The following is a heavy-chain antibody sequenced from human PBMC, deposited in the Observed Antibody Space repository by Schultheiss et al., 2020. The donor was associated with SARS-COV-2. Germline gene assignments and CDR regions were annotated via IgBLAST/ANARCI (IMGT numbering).Heavy chain of an antibody. CDR1: GFTFSSYN. V-gene: IGHV3-21*01. CDR3: ARDGSPAEYGAY. Sequence: GGSLRLSCTASGFTFSSYNMNWVRQAPGKGLEWVSAISSSGTYIYYADSLRGRFTISRDNAKNSLYLQMNSLRPDDTAVYYCARDGSPAEYGAYWGQGILVTVSS. CDR2: ISSSGTYI. J-gene: IGHJ4*02. D-gene: IGHD1-26*01.